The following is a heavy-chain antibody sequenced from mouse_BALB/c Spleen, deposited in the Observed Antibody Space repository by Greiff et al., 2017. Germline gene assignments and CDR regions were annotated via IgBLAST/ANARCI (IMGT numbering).Heavy chain of an antibody. J-gene: IGHJ4*01. CDR3: AREGSMITTNYAMDY. V-gene: IGHV1-54*01. D-gene: IGHD2-4*01. Sequence: QVQLQQSGAELVRPGTSVKVSCKASGYAFTNYLIEWVKQRPGQGLEWIGVINPGSGGTNYNEKFKGKATLTADKSSSTAYMQLSSLTSDDSAVYFCAREGSMITTNYAMDYWGQGTSVTVSS. CDR1: GYAFTNYL. CDR2: INPGSGGT.